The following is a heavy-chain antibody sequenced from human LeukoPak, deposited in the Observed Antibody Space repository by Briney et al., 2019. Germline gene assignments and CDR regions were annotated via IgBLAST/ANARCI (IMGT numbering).Heavy chain of an antibody. Sequence: GESLKISCKGSGFSFTNYWIGWVRQMPGKGLEWMGIIYPGDSDTRYSPSFQGQVTISVDKYISTAYLQWSSLKASDTAMYYRARSWVAGYGTVLEYWGQGTLGSVSS. V-gene: IGHV5-51*01. CDR2: IYPGDSDT. J-gene: IGHJ4*02. CDR3: ARSWVAGYGTVLEY. D-gene: IGHD5-18*01. CDR1: GFSFTNYW.